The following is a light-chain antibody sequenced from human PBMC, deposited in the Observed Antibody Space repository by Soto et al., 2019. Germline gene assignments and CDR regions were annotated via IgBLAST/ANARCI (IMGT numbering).Light chain of an antibody. CDR1: QSISNY. Sequence: DMEMTQSPSSLSASVGDRVTITCRASQSISNYLNWYQHKPGKVPKLLIYAASSLQSGVPTRFTGSGSKKNFTLTINSLQPEDFATYYCQQSYGTPLTFGGGTKIEIK. J-gene: IGKJ4*01. CDR2: AAS. CDR3: QQSYGTPLT. V-gene: IGKV1-39*01.